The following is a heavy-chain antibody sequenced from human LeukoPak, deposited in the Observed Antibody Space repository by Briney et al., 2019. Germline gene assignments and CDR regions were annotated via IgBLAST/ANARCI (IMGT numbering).Heavy chain of an antibody. J-gene: IGHJ6*03. V-gene: IGHV1-2*02. D-gene: IGHD2-8*01. CDR2: INPNSGGT. CDR1: GYTFTGYY. Sequence: ASVKVSCKASGYTFTGYYMHWVRQAPGQGLEWMGWINPNSGGTNYAQKFQGRVTMTRDTSISTAYMELSRLRSDDTAVYYCARDNEGNYYYYYMDVWGKGTTVTVSS. CDR3: ARDNEGNYYYYYMDV.